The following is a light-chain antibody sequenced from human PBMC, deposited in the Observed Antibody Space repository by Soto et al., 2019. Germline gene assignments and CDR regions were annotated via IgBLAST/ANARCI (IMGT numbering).Light chain of an antibody. CDR1: QSVRSSY. J-gene: IGKJ1*01. CDR2: GAS. CDR3: QQYGSSGT. Sequence: VLMRSPGTLSLSPGEGATLSCRASQSVRSSYLVWYQQKLGQAPRLLIDGASSRATGIPDRFSGSGSGTDFTLTISRLEPEDFAVNYCQQYGSSGTFCQGSKVDI. V-gene: IGKV3-20*01.